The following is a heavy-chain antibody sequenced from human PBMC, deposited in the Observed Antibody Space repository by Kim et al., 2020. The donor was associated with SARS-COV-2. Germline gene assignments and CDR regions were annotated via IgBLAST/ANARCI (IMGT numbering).Heavy chain of an antibody. V-gene: IGHV3-74*01. Sequence: GGSLRLSCEATGFAFETYWMHWVRQPPGKGLEWVSRVIRDGSGSDHAASVEGRFSTSRDNAGNKMYLQMNNLRAEDTAVYFCTRLDCRGGRCVAFDLWGRGTLVTVSS. CDR1: GFAFETYW. J-gene: IGHJ3*01. CDR3: TRLDCRGGRCVAFDL. D-gene: IGHD2-15*01. CDR2: VIRDGSGS.